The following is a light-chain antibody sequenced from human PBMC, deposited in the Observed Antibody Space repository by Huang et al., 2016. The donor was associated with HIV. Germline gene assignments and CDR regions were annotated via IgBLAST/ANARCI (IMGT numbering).Light chain of an antibody. J-gene: IGKJ4*01. CDR2: WAS. CDR1: QSLFFSSNKRSD. V-gene: IGKV4-1*01. CDR3: QQYYHNPLT. Sequence: DIVMTQSPDSLAVSLGERATINCRSSQSLFFSSNKRSDLAWYQKKPGQPPKLVISWASARESGVPDRFSGSWSETHFPLTISSLQAVDVAVYYCQQYYHNPLTFGGGTKVEI.